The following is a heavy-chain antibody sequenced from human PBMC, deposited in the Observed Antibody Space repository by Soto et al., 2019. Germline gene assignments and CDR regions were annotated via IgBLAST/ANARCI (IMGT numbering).Heavy chain of an antibody. CDR2: INPGGGST. D-gene: IGHD2-8*01. CDR3: GRDPGGVANGDYHYYYMDM. J-gene: IGHJ6*03. Sequence: ASVKVSCTATGYTFSSHYMHWVRQAPGQGLEWMGAINPGGGSTTYAQKFQGRVTMTRDTSTNTVYMELNSLYSEDTAIYYCGRDPGGVANGDYHYYYMDMWGKGTTVTVSS. V-gene: IGHV1-46*03. CDR1: GYTFSSHY.